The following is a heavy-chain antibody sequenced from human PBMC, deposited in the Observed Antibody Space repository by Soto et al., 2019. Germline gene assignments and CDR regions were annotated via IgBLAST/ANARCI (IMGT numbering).Heavy chain of an antibody. Sequence: EVQLVQSGAEVKKPGESLQISCKGSGYSFSSYLIAWVRQMPGKVLEWMGIIYPGDSETRYNPSFQDQVTISVDKSISTTYLQWRSLKASDTAIYYCARRVYCSGNSCYRNFEYWGQGTLVTVSS. CDR3: ARRVYCSGNSCYRNFEY. J-gene: IGHJ4*02. CDR2: IYPGDSET. D-gene: IGHD2-2*02. CDR1: GYSFSSYL. V-gene: IGHV5-51*03.